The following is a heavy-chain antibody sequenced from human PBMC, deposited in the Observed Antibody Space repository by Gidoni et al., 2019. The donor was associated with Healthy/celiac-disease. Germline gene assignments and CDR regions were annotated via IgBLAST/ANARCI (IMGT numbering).Heavy chain of an antibody. Sequence: QVQLQESGPGLVKPSETLSLTCAVSGYSISSGYYWGWIRQPPGKGLEWIGSIYHSGSTYYNPSLKSRVTISVDTSKNQFSLKLSSVTAADTAVYYCARVLLLGDSSGYYYGGWFDPWGQGTLVTVSS. CDR3: ARVLLLGDSSGYYYGGWFDP. D-gene: IGHD3-22*01. CDR2: IYHSGST. CDR1: GYSISSGYY. V-gene: IGHV4-38-2*01. J-gene: IGHJ5*02.